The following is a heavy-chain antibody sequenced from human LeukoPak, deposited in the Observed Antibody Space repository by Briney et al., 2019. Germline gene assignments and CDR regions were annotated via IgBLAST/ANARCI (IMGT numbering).Heavy chain of an antibody. Sequence: GGSLRLSCAASGFTVSSTYMTWVRQAPGKGLKWGSHIYSGGSTFSEDSVKGRFTISRDNSKNTVYLQMNSLRAEDTAVYFCARWRRGGWSLDYWGQGTLVTVSS. D-gene: IGHD6-19*01. CDR2: IYSGGST. J-gene: IGHJ4*02. CDR3: ARWRRGGWSLDY. V-gene: IGHV3-53*01. CDR1: GFTVSSTY.